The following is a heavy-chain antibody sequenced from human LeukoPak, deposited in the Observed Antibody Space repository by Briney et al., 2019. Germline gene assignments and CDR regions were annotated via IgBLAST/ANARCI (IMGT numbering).Heavy chain of an antibody. V-gene: IGHV3-43*01. CDR2: IHWDGSYI. Sequence: GGSLRLSCAASGFSFDDYTMHWVRQAPGKGLEWVSVIHWDGSYIYYADTVKGRFTISRDNSKNSLYLQMDSLRPEDTAFYYCARDEMSSWYLIDSWGQGTLVTVSS. CDR1: GFSFDDYT. D-gene: IGHD6-13*01. J-gene: IGHJ4*02. CDR3: ARDEMSSWYLIDS.